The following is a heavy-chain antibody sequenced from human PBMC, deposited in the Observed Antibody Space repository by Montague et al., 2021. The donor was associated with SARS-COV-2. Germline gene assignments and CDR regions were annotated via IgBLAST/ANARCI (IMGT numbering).Heavy chain of an antibody. V-gene: IGHV3-7*01. D-gene: IGHD3-10*01. CDR2: MKQDGSEK. CDR3: ARGGLYYYGSGSYWLPEHYYYYGMDV. Sequence: SLRLSCAASGFTFSSYWMSWVRQAPGKGLEWVANMKQDGSEKYYVDSVKGRFTISRDNAKNSLYLQMNSLRAEDTAVYYCARGGLYYYGSGSYWLPEHYYYYGMDVWGQGTTVTVSS. J-gene: IGHJ6*02. CDR1: GFTFSSYW.